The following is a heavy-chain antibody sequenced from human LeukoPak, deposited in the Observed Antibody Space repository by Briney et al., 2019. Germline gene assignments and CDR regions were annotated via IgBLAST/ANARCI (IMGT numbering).Heavy chain of an antibody. CDR2: IHHGGST. D-gene: IGHD1-26*01. Sequence: SSGTLSLTCAVSADPISSSKWWSWVRQAPGKGLEWIGEIHHGGSTNYNPSLKSRVTISIDKSKNQFSLKMSSVTAADTAVYYCARSRDTTNYYGMDVWGQGTTVTVSS. J-gene: IGHJ6*02. CDR1: ADPISSSKW. CDR3: ARSRDTTNYYGMDV. V-gene: IGHV4-4*02.